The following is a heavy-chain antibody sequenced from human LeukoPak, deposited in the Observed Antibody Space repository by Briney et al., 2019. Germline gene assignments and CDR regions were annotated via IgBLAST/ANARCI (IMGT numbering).Heavy chain of an antibody. D-gene: IGHD6-13*01. V-gene: IGHV4-38-2*01. J-gene: IGHJ4*02. Sequence: PSETPSLTCAVSGYSISTGYYWGWIRQPPGKGLEWIGNVFHSGSTYYNPSLKSRVTMSVDTSKNQFSLKLTSVTAADTAVYYCARVIAAAGTGWVDYWGQGTLVTVSS. CDR1: GYSISTGYY. CDR3: ARVIAAAGTGWVDY. CDR2: VFHSGST.